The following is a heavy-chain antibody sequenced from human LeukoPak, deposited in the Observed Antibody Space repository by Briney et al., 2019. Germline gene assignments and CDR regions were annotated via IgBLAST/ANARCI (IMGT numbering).Heavy chain of an antibody. V-gene: IGHV4-39*01. D-gene: IGHD2-2*01. CDR3: AGRCSSTSCYPGAYYYYYYMDV. Sequence: SETLSLTCTVSGGSISSSSYYWGWIRQPPGKGLEWIGSIYYSGSTYYNPSLKSRVTISVDTSKNQFSLKLSSVTAADTAVYYCAGRCSSTSCYPGAYYYYYYMDVWGKGTTVTVSS. J-gene: IGHJ6*03. CDR2: IYYSGST. CDR1: GGSISSSSYY.